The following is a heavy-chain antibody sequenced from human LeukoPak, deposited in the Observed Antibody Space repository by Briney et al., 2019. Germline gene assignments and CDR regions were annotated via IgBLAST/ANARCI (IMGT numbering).Heavy chain of an antibody. CDR1: GYSFITYW. CDR2: IYPGGSET. D-gene: IGHD5-24*01. Sequence: GESLRISCKGSGYSFITYWINWVRQMPGKGLEWMGIIYPGGSETRYDPSFQGQVTISADRSTSTAYLQWSSLRASDTAMYYCARASRDGYNQNFDHWGQGTLVTVSS. V-gene: IGHV5-51*01. CDR3: ARASRDGYNQNFDH. J-gene: IGHJ4*02.